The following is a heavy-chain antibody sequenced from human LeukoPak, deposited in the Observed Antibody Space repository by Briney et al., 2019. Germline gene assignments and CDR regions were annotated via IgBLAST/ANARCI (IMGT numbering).Heavy chain of an antibody. V-gene: IGHV4-34*01. J-gene: IGHJ6*03. CDR3: ARMALVRLVLNYYMDV. CDR1: GGSFSGYY. D-gene: IGHD6-19*01. CDR2: INHSGST. Sequence: SETLSLTCAVYGGSFSGYYWSWIRQPPGKGLEWIGEINHSGSTNYNPSLKSRVTISVDTSKNQFSLKLSSVTAADTAVYYCARMALVRLVLNYYMDVWGKGTTVTVFS.